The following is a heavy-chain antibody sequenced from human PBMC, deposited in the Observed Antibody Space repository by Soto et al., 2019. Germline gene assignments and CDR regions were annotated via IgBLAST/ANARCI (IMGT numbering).Heavy chain of an antibody. Sequence: QVQLQESGPGLVKPSQTLSLTCTVSGGSISSGGYYWSWIRQHPGKGLEWIGYIYYSGSTYFNPSLKSRVTISVDTSKNQFSLKLSSVTAADTAVYYCARGGPFLIDLFDYWGQGTLVTVSS. CDR1: GGSISSGGYY. J-gene: IGHJ4*02. V-gene: IGHV4-31*03. CDR3: ARGGPFLIDLFDY. CDR2: IYYSGST.